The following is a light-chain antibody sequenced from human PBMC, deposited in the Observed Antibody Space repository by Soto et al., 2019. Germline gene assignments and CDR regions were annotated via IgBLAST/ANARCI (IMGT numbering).Light chain of an antibody. J-gene: IGKJ1*01. V-gene: IGKV1-5*01. CDR1: QRITNR. CDR2: DAS. CDR3: QHYGGMWT. Sequence: DIQMTQSPSTLYSSLGDRVTITCRASQRITNRLAWYQHKPGKAPKVLIYDASNLESGVPSRFSGSGYGTEFILTISSLTPDDFATYDCQHYGGMWTFGQGTKVDIK.